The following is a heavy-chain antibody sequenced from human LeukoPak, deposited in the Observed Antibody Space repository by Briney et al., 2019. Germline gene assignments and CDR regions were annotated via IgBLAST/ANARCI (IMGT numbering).Heavy chain of an antibody. CDR1: GGSFSGYY. D-gene: IGHD3-3*01. V-gene: IGHV4-34*01. CDR3: ARGMDDFWSGTPHDY. J-gene: IGHJ4*02. CDR2: INHSGST. Sequence: SETLSLTCAVYGGSFSGYYWSWIRQPPGKGLEWIGEINHSGSTSYNPSLKSRVTISVDTSKNQFSLKLSSVTAADTAVYYCARGMDDFWSGTPHDYWGQGTLVTVSS.